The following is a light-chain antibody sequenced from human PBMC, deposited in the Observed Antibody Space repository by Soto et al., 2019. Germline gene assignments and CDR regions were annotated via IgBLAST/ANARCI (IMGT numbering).Light chain of an antibody. CDR3: MHALQIPLT. J-gene: IGKJ4*01. V-gene: IGKV2-28*01. CDR1: QSLLHSNGFNY. CDR2: LGS. Sequence: DIVMTQTPPSLPVNLGEPASIACRASQSLLHSNGFNYLDWYLQKPGQSPQLLIYLGSNRASGVPDRFSVSGSGTDFTLRISRVEAEDVGVYYCMHALQIPLTFGGGTIVDIK.